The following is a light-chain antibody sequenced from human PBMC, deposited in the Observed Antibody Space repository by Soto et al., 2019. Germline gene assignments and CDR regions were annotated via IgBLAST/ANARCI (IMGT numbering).Light chain of an antibody. J-gene: IGLJ2*01. V-gene: IGLV2-14*01. Sequence: QSVLTQPASVSGSPGQSITISCTGTSSDVGGSKYVSWYQQHPGKAPKLMIYEVSNRPSGVSNRFSGSKSGNTASLTISGLQAEDEADYYCSSYGSGTTLVVFGGGTKVTVL. CDR2: EVS. CDR3: SSYGSGTTLVV. CDR1: SSDVGGSKY.